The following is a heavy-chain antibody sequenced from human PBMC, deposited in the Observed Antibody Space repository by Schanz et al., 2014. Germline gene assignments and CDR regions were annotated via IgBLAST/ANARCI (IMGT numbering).Heavy chain of an antibody. CDR3: ARDPYGKNSGDFDY. D-gene: IGHD4-17*01. CDR1: RYPFTAYY. J-gene: IGHJ4*02. Sequence: QVHLVQSGSEVKKPGASVKVSCKASRYPFTAYYMHWVRQAPGQGLEWMGRINPNSGDTNYAQKFQGRVTMTRDTSTSTAYMELSGLTSDDTAVYFCARDPYGKNSGDFDYWGQGTLVTVSS. V-gene: IGHV1-2*06. CDR2: INPNSGDT.